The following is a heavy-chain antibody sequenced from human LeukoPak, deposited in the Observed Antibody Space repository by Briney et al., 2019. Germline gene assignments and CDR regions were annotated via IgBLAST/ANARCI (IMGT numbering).Heavy chain of an antibody. CDR3: AGLLWFGELPYYYGMDV. CDR2: ISGSGGST. D-gene: IGHD3-10*01. CDR1: GFTFSSYA. J-gene: IGHJ6*02. V-gene: IGHV3-23*01. Sequence: GGSLRLSCAASGFTFSSYAMSGVRQAPGKGLEWVSAISGSGGSTYYADSVKGRFTTSRDNSKNTLYLQMNSLRAEDTAVYYCAGLLWFGELPYYYGMDVWGQGTTVTVSS.